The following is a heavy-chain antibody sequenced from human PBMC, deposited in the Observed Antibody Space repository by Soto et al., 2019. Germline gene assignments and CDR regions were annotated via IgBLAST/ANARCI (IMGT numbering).Heavy chain of an antibody. V-gene: IGHV4-4*07. CDR2: IYSSGTT. D-gene: IGHD2-21*02. J-gene: IGHJ4*02. CDR1: GGSISGFY. Sequence: PSETLSLTCTVAGGSISGFYWSWVRQPAGKGLEWIGRIYSSGTTKYNPSLRNRVTMSVDTSTDQYSLNLASMTAADTAVYFCARGPFCGDDCHFDVWGQGTQVTVSS. CDR3: ARGPFCGDDCHFDV.